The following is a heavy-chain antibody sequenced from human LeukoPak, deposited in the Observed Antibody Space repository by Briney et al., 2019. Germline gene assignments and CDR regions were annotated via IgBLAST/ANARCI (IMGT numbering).Heavy chain of an antibody. Sequence: ASVKVSCKASGYTFTSYYMHWVRQAPGQGLEWMGIINPSGGSTSYAQKFQGRVTMTRDMSTSTVYMELSSLRSEDTAVYYCARDASPIRYYDSSTTTFDYWGQGTLVTVSS. CDR3: ARDASPIRYYDSSTTTFDY. J-gene: IGHJ4*02. D-gene: IGHD3-22*01. CDR2: INPSGGST. CDR1: GYTFTSYY. V-gene: IGHV1-46*03.